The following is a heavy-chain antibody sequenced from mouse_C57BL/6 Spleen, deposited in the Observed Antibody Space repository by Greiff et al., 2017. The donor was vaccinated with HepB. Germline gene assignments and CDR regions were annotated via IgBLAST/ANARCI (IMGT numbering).Heavy chain of an antibody. D-gene: IGHD2-1*01. V-gene: IGHV2-5*01. CDR3: AKESLGHGNLFDY. J-gene: IGHJ2*01. CDR2: IWRGGST. CDR1: GFSLTSYG. Sequence: QVQLKESGPGLVQPSQSLSITCTVSGFSLTSYGVHWVRQSPGKGLEWLGVIWRGGSTDYNAAFMSRLSITKDNSKSQVFFKMNSLQADDTAIYYCAKESLGHGNLFDYWGQGTTLTVSS.